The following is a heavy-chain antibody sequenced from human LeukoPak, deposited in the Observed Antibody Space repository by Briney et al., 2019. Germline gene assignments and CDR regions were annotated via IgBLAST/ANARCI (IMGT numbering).Heavy chain of an antibody. Sequence: GGSLRLSCAASGFTFSSYGMHWVRQAPGKGLEGVAVISYDGSNIYYADSVKGRFTISRDNSKNTVHLQMNGLRAEDTAVYYCAKDLRVGWESYYSSSSGLDVWGQGTTVTVSS. V-gene: IGHV3-30*18. CDR1: GFTFSSYG. CDR3: AKDLRVGWESYYSSSSGLDV. J-gene: IGHJ6*02. D-gene: IGHD1-26*01. CDR2: ISYDGSNI.